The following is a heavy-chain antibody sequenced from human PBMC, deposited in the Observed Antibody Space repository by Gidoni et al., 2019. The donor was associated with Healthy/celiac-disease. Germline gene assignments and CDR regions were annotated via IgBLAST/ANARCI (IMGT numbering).Heavy chain of an antibody. CDR2: ISSSSSYI. CDR1: GFTFSSYS. V-gene: IGHV3-21*01. Sequence: EVQLVESGGGLVKPGGSLRLSCAASGFTFSSYSMNWVRQAPGKGLEWVSSISSSSSYIYYADSVKGRFTISRDNAKNSLYLQMNSLRAEDTAVYYCASEGAVAGTPLFASDVWGQGTTVTVSS. J-gene: IGHJ6*02. D-gene: IGHD6-19*01. CDR3: ASEGAVAGTPLFASDV.